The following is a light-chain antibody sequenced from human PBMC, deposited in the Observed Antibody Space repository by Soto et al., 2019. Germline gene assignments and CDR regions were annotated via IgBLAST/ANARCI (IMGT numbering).Light chain of an antibody. CDR2: SNN. CDR3: AAWDDSLNGYV. Sequence: QSVLTQPPSASGTPGQRVTISCSGSSSNIGSNTVNWYQQLPGTAPKLLIYSNNQRPSGVPDRLSGSKSGTSASLAISGLQSEDEADYYCAAWDDSLNGYVFGNGTKVTVL. V-gene: IGLV1-44*01. J-gene: IGLJ1*01. CDR1: SSNIGSNT.